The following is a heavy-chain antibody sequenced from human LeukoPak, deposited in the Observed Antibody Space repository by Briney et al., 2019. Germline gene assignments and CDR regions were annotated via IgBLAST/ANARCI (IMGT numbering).Heavy chain of an antibody. Sequence: GGSLRLSCAASGFTFSSYSMSWVRQAPGTGLEWVSYISHSSSIIHYADSVKGRFTFSRDNAKNSLYLQMNSLRAEDTALYHCARGPGAVKTPYYFDYWGQGTLVTVSS. CDR1: GFTFSSYS. V-gene: IGHV3-48*04. D-gene: IGHD1-26*01. CDR2: ISHSSSII. J-gene: IGHJ4*02. CDR3: ARGPGAVKTPYYFDY.